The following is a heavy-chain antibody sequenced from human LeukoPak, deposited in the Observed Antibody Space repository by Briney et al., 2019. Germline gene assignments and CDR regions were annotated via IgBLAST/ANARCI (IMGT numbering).Heavy chain of an antibody. Sequence: SETLSLTCTVSGGSISSYYWSWIRQPPGKGLEGIGYIYYSGSTNYNPSLKSRVTISVDTSKNQFSLKLSSVTAADTAVYYCARRAQGYYDSSGYLNWFDPWGQGTLVTVSS. V-gene: IGHV4-59*08. CDR2: IYYSGST. D-gene: IGHD3-22*01. CDR3: ARRAQGYYDSSGYLNWFDP. CDR1: GGSISSYY. J-gene: IGHJ5*02.